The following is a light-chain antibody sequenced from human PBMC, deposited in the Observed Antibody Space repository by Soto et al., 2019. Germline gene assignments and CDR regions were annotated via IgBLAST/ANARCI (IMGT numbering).Light chain of an antibody. CDR2: GAS. V-gene: IGKV3-15*01. CDR1: QSVTNN. Sequence: EIVLTQSPGTLSLSPGERATLSCRASQSVTNNQFAWFRQKPGQAPRLLIYGASTRATGLPARFSGSGSGTEFTLTISSLQSEDFALYYCQQYNNWPITFGQGTRLEIK. CDR3: QQYNNWPIT. J-gene: IGKJ5*01.